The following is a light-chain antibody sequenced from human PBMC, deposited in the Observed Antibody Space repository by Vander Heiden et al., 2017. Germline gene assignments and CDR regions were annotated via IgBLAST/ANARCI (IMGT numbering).Light chain of an antibody. CDR3: QSADSSGTYVV. CDR2: KDS. J-gene: IGLJ2*01. Sequence: YELALPPSVSVSPVQTARITCSGDALPKQYAYWYQQKPGQAPVLVINKDSERPSGIPERFSGSSSGTTVTLTISGVQAEDEADDYCQSADSSGTYVVFGGGTKLTVL. CDR1: ALPKQY. V-gene: IGLV3-25*03.